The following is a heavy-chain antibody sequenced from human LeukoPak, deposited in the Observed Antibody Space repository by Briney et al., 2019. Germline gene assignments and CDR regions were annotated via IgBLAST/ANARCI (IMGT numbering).Heavy chain of an antibody. CDR3: ARYPSDQYYFDY. CDR1: GFTVSSNY. J-gene: IGHJ4*02. Sequence: GGPLRLSCAASGFTVSSNYMSWVRQAPGKGLECVSVIYSGGSTYYADSVKGRFTISRDNSKNTLYLQMNSLRAEDTAVYYCARYPSDQYYFDYWGQGTLVTASS. CDR2: IYSGGST. V-gene: IGHV3-53*01.